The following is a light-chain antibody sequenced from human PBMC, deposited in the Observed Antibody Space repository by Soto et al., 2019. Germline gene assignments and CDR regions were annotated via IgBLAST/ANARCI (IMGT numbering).Light chain of an antibody. Sequence: QSALTQPPSASGSPGQSVTISCTRTSSDVGGYKYVSWYQQHPGKAPKLMIYEVSKRPSGVPDRFSGSKSGNTASLTVSGLQAEDEADYYCSSYAGRNNWVFGGGTKLTVL. CDR1: SSDVGGYKY. CDR3: SSYAGRNNWV. J-gene: IGLJ3*02. CDR2: EVS. V-gene: IGLV2-8*01.